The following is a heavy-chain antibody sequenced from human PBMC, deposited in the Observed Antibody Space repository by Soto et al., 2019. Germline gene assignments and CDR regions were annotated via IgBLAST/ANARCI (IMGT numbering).Heavy chain of an antibody. CDR2: IKSKIHGGTT. Sequence: EVQLVESGGGLVKPGGSLRLSCAAAGFSFSNGWMSGVRQAPGKGLEWVGRIKSKIHGGTTDYAAHVKGRFTISRDDSKNTLYLQMHSLQTEDTAVYYCSTDEWEWGQGTLVTVSS. CDR1: GFSFSNGW. D-gene: IGHD1-26*01. V-gene: IGHV3-15*05. CDR3: STDEWE. J-gene: IGHJ4*02.